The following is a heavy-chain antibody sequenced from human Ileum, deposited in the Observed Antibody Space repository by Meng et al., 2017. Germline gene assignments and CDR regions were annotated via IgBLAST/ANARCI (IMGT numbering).Heavy chain of an antibody. D-gene: IGHD7-27*01. J-gene: IGHJ4*02. CDR2: TYYRSRWYN. V-gene: IGHV6-1*01. CDR3: AGKDWGEGLDF. Sequence: HVPLQQSVPVLVNRSQTLPRTCAISGDSVSSDTGAGTWIRQSPSRGLEWLGRTYYRSRWYNNYAVSVKSRITINPDTSKNQFSLQLNSVTPDDTAVYYCAGKDWGEGLDFWDQGTLVTVSS. CDR1: GDSVSSDTGA.